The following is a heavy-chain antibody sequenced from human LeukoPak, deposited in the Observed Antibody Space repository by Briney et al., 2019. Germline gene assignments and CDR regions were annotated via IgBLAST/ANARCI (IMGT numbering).Heavy chain of an antibody. D-gene: IGHD1-26*01. V-gene: IGHV3-21*01. CDR3: AREGVGATLGY. J-gene: IGHJ4*02. CDR1: GFTFSSYW. CDR2: ISSSSYI. Sequence: PGGSLRLSCAASGFTFSSYWMHWVRQVPGKGLEWVSSISSSSYIYYADSVKGRFTISRDNAKNSLYLQMSSLRAEDTAVYYCAREGVGATLGYWGQGTLVTVSS.